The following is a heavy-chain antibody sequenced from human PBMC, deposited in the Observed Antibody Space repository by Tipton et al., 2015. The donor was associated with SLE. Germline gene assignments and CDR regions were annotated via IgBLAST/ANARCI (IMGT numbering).Heavy chain of an antibody. D-gene: IGHD6-6*01. J-gene: IGHJ6*03. V-gene: IGHV4-4*07. CDR1: GGSISSYY. Sequence: TLSLTCTVSGGSISSYYWSWIRQPAGKGLEWIGRIYTSGSTNYNPSLKSRVTISVDTSKNQFSLKLSSVTAADTAVYYCARSIAARRTTNYYMDVWGKGTTVTVSS. CDR3: ARSIAARRTTNYYMDV. CDR2: IYTSGST.